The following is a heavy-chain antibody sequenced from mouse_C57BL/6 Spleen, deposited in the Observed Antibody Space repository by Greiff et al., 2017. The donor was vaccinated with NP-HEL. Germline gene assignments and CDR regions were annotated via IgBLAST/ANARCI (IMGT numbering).Heavy chain of an antibody. D-gene: IGHD2-3*01. CDR1: GYTFTSYW. CDR3: AREDDGYHWYFDV. CDR2: IDPSDSET. Sequence: QVQLQQPGAELVRPGSSVKLSCKASGYTFTSYWMHWVKQRPIQGLEWIGNIDPSDSETHYNQKFKDKATLTVDKSSSTAYMQLSSLTSEDSAVYYCAREDDGYHWYFDVWGTGTTVTVSS. V-gene: IGHV1-52*01. J-gene: IGHJ1*03.